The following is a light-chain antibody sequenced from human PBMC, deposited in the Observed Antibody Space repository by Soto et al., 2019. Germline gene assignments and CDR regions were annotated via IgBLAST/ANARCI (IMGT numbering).Light chain of an antibody. CDR3: CSYAGSYTWV. V-gene: IGLV2-11*01. CDR1: SSDVGSYNY. J-gene: IGLJ3*02. Sequence: QSALTQPRSVSGSPGQSVTISCTGTSSDVGSYNYVSWYQQHPGKAPKLMIYDVSNRPSGVPDPFSGSKSGNTAALTISGLQAEDEADYYCCSYAGSYTWVFGGGTKLTVL. CDR2: DVS.